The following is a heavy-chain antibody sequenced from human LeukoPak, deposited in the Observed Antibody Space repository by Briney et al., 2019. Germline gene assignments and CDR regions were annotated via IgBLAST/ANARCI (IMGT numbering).Heavy chain of an antibody. CDR2: IYYSGST. CDR1: GGSISSSSYY. CDR3: ASLSGGSFAR. V-gene: IGHV4-39*07. Sequence: SETLSLTCTVSGGSISSSSYYWGWIRQPPGKGLEWIGSIYYSGSTYYNPSLKSRVTISVDTSKNQFSLKLSSVTAADTAVYYCASLSGGSFARWGQGTLVTVSS. J-gene: IGHJ5*02. D-gene: IGHD2-15*01.